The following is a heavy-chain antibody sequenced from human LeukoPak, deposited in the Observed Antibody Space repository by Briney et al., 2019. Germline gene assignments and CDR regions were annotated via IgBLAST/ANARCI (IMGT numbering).Heavy chain of an antibody. J-gene: IGHJ4*02. V-gene: IGHV4-4*09. D-gene: IGHD3-22*01. CDR3: ARGSYSSGYYRC. CDR2: IYTSEST. CDR1: GGSISSYY. Sequence: PSETLSLTCTVSGGSISSYYWSWIRQPPGKGLEWIGYIYTSESTNYNPSLKSRVTISVDTSKNQFSLKLSSVTAADTAVYYCARGSYSSGYYRCWGQGTLVTVSS.